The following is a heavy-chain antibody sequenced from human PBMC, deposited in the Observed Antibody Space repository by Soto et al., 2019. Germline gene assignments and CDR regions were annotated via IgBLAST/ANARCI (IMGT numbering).Heavy chain of an antibody. Sequence: KPSETLSLTCTVSGGSISSYYWSWIRQPPGKGLEWIGYIYYSGSTNYNPSLKSRVTISVDTSKNQFSLKLSSVTAADTAVYYCARSYYYDSSGYSLTYYFDYWGQGTLVTVSS. V-gene: IGHV4-59*01. CDR3: ARSYYYDSSGYSLTYYFDY. CDR2: IYYSGST. J-gene: IGHJ4*02. CDR1: GGSISSYY. D-gene: IGHD3-22*01.